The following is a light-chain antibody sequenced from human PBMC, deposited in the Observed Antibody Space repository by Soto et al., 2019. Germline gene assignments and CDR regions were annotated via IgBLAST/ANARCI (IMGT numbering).Light chain of an antibody. J-gene: IGKJ1*01. CDR3: KQYGSXPPT. CDR2: GSS. CDR1: QSISRY. Sequence: IVLTESPGTLSLSPGEITTLSCRAIQSISRYLAWYQQKPGQGPRLLIYGSSSRATGTPYVFSGSGSGTDLPLTLNRLEPEDFALYYFKQYGSXPPTYGQWTKV. V-gene: IGKV3-20*01.